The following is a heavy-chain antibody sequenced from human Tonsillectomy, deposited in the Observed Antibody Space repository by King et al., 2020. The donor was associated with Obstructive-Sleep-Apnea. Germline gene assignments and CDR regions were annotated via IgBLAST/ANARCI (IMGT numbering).Heavy chain of an antibody. V-gene: IGHV3-23*04. Sequence: VQLVESGGGLVQPGGSLRLSCAASGFTFDDYAMNWVRQAPGKGLEWVSVIRGSGESTYYADSVKGRFTISRDNYKNIVFLQMNSLRAEDTALYYCAKASDSSPARPLDYWGQGTLFTVSS. CDR2: IRGSGEST. J-gene: IGHJ4*02. CDR3: AKASDSSPARPLDY. CDR1: GFTFDDYA. D-gene: IGHD6-6*01.